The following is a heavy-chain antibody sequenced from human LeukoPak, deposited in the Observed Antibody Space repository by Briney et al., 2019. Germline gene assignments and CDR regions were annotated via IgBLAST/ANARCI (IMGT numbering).Heavy chain of an antibody. D-gene: IGHD3-22*01. Sequence: SETLSLTCTVSGGSISSYYWSWIRQPPGKGLEWIGYMSYSGSSSYNPSLRSRVTISVDASRKQFSLKLSSVTAADTAVYYCARDGYSDSSGYDYPPSVWGQGTLVTVSS. CDR3: ARDGYSDSSGYDYPPSV. CDR2: MSYSGSS. J-gene: IGHJ4*02. CDR1: GGSISSYY. V-gene: IGHV4-59*01.